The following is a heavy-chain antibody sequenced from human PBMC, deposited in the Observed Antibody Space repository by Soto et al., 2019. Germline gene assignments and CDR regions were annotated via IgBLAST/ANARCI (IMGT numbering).Heavy chain of an antibody. Sequence: ASVKVSCKASGYPFTRFDLNWVRQTTGRGLEWMGWMNPNNGNRGYARKFEDRLTLTTNTSTNTAYMELTNLRSDDTAVYYCAQGSGSYLGFDYWGQGTLVTVSS. CDR3: AQGSGSYLGFDY. D-gene: IGHD1-26*01. CDR1: GYPFTRFD. J-gene: IGHJ4*02. V-gene: IGHV1-8*01. CDR2: MNPNNGNR.